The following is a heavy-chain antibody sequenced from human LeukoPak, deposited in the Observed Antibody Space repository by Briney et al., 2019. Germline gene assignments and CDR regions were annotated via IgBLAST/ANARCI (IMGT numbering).Heavy chain of an antibody. D-gene: IGHD3-3*01. CDR1: GGSISSYY. CDR2: MHYSGST. Sequence: SVTLSLTCSVSGGSISSYYWSWIRQPPGKGLEWIGYMHYSGSTNYNPSLKSRVTISLDTSKNQFSLKLSSVTAADTAVYYCARVNKIWECFDYWGRGTLVTVSS. CDR3: ARVNKIWECFDY. V-gene: IGHV4-59*01. J-gene: IGHJ4*02.